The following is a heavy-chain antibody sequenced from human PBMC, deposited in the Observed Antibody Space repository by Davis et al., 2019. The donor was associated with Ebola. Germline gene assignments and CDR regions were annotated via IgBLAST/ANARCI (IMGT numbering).Heavy chain of an antibody. CDR3: ARVWDSSSCGRFDY. J-gene: IGHJ4*02. CDR1: GFTFSSYA. CDR2: ISGSGGST. D-gene: IGHD6-6*01. V-gene: IGHV3-23*01. Sequence: GESLKISCAASGFTFSSYAMSWVRQAPGKGLEWVSAISGSGGSTYYADSVKGRFTISRDNSKNTLYLQMNSLRAEDTAVYYCARVWDSSSCGRFDYWGQGTLVTVSS.